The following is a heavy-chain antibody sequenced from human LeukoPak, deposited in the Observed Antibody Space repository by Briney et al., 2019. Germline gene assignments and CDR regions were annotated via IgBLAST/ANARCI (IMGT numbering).Heavy chain of an antibody. CDR3: ASSVEMATISDDY. D-gene: IGHD5-24*01. CDR2: IIPILGIA. J-gene: IGHJ4*02. CDR1: GGTFSSYA. Sequence: ASVKVSCKASGGTFSSYAISWVRQAPGQGLEWMGRIIPILGIANYAQKFQGRVTITADKSTSTAYMELSSLRSEDTAVYYCASSVEMATISDDYWGQGTLVTVSS. V-gene: IGHV1-69*04.